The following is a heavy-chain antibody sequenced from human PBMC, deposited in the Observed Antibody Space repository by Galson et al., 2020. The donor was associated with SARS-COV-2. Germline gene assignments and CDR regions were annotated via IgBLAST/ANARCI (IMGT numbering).Heavy chain of an antibody. D-gene: IGHD6-13*01. V-gene: IGHV3-30*18. J-gene: IGHJ6*02. CDR3: AKEHSSSWYSHYYYYGMDV. CDR2: ISYDGSNK. Sequence: GESLKISCAASGFTFSSYGMHWVRQAPGKGLEWVAVISYDGSNKYYADSVKGRFTISRDNSKNTLYLQMNSLRAEYTAVYYCAKEHSSSWYSHYYYYGMDVWGQGTTVTVSS. CDR1: GFTFSSYG.